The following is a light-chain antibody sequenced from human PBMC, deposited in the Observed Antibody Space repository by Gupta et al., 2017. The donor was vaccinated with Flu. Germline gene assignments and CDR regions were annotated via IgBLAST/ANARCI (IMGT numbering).Light chain of an antibody. J-gene: IGLJ3*02. CDR2: EVS. CDR3: SSYTSSSTRV. V-gene: IGLV2-14*01. Sequence: TSNSVNRTSSDVGGYKYVSRYQHHPGKAHKLMIYEVSKRSAGVPDRFAGSKSANTASLTIYARQKEDEADYYHSSYTSSSTRVFGGGTKLTVL. CDR1: SSDVGGYKY.